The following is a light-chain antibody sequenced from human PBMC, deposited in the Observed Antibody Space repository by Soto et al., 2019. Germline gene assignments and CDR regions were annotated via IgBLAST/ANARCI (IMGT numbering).Light chain of an antibody. J-gene: IGKJ2*01. V-gene: IGKV3-15*01. CDR1: QSVSSN. Sequence: EIVMTQSPATLSVSPGERATLSCRASQSVSSNLAWYQQKPGQAPRLLIYGASTRATGIPARFSGSGSGTDFTLTISRLEPEDSAVYYCHQYDTAPHTFGQGTKLEIK. CDR3: HQYDTAPHT. CDR2: GAS.